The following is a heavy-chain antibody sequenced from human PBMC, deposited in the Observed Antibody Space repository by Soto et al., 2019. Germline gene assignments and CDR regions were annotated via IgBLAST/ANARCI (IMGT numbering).Heavy chain of an antibody. CDR2: INPNSGGT. D-gene: IGHD2-2*01. CDR1: GYTFTGYY. V-gene: IGHV1-2*04. CDR3: ARGLPAAMEYYFDY. Sequence: ASVKVSCKASGYTFTGYYMHWVRQAPGQGLEWMGWINPNSGGTNYAQKFQGWVTMTRDTSISTAYMELSRLRSDDTAVYYCARGLPAAMEYYFDYWGQGTLVTVSS. J-gene: IGHJ4*02.